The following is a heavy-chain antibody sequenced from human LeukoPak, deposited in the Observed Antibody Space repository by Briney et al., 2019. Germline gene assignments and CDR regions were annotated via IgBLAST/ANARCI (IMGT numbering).Heavy chain of an antibody. CDR3: ARDMGYDSSGYYSYDAFDI. Sequence: SETLSLTCTVSGGSISSYYWSWIRQPAGKGLEWIGRIYTSGSTNCNPSLKSRVTMSVDTSKNQFSLKLSSVTAADTAVYYCARDMGYDSSGYYSYDAFDIWGQGTMVTVSS. CDR1: GGSISSYY. CDR2: IYTSGST. J-gene: IGHJ3*02. V-gene: IGHV4-4*07. D-gene: IGHD3-22*01.